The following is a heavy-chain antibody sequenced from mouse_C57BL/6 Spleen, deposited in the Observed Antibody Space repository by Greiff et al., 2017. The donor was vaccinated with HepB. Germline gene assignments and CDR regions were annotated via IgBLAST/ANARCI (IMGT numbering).Heavy chain of an antibody. CDR1: GYTFTSYW. D-gene: IGHD2-4*01. Sequence: DVQLQESGTVLARPGASVKMSCKTSGYTFTSYWMHWVKQRPGQGLEWIGAIYPGNSDTSYNQKFKGKAKLTAVTSASTAYMELSSLTNEDSAVYYCAGGDYDGASFDVWGTGTTVTVSS. V-gene: IGHV1-5*01. CDR2: IYPGNSDT. CDR3: AGGDYDGASFDV. J-gene: IGHJ1*03.